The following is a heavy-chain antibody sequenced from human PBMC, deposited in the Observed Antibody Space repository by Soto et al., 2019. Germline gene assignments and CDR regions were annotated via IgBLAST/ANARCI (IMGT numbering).Heavy chain of an antibody. CDR2: ISAYNGNT. J-gene: IGHJ3*02. CDR3: ARETAYDYIWGSYRHDAFDI. V-gene: IGHV1-18*01. D-gene: IGHD3-16*02. Sequence: QVPLVQSGAEVKKPGASVKVSCKASGYTFTSYGISWVRQAPGQGLEWMGWISAYNGNTNYAQKLQGRVTMTTDTSTSTAYMELRSLRSDDTAVYYCARETAYDYIWGSYRHDAFDIWGQGTMVTVSS. CDR1: GYTFTSYG.